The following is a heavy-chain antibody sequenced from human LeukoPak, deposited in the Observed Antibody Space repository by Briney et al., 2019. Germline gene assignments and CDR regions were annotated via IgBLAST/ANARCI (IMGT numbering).Heavy chain of an antibody. Sequence: PGGSLRLSCAASGFTFSSYEMNWVRQAPGKGLEWVASVKPDGSEQYYVDSVKGRFTISRDNAKNSLYLQMNSLRAEDTAVYYCAAHWGYWGQGTLVT. CDR1: GFTFSSYE. D-gene: IGHD7-27*01. V-gene: IGHV3-7*01. CDR2: VKPDGSEQ. J-gene: IGHJ4*02. CDR3: AAHWGY.